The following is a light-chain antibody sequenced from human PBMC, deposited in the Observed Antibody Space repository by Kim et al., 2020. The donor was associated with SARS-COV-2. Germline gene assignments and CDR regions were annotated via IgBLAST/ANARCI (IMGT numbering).Light chain of an antibody. CDR1: GRDVGGYDY. CDR3: CSYAGSYTWV. J-gene: IGLJ3*02. CDR2: ALN. Sequence: HSLTIAGTGPGRDVGGYDYVSWYQQHPGKAPKLMIYALNKGPSGVPDRFSGSKSGNTASLTISGLQAEDEAYYYCCSYAGSYTWVFGGGTQLTVL. V-gene: IGLV2-11*03.